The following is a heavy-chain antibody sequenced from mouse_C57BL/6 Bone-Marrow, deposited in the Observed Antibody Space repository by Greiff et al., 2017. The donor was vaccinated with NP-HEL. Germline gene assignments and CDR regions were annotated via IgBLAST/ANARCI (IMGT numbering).Heavy chain of an antibody. V-gene: IGHV5-4*01. CDR1: GFTFSSYA. Sequence: EVKLMESGGGLVKPGGSLKLSCAASGFTFSSYAMSWVRQTPEKRLEWVATISDGGSYTYYPDNVKGRFTISRDNAKNNLYLQMSHLKSEDTAMYYCARDRRGAYWGQGTLVTVSA. CDR2: ISDGGSYT. J-gene: IGHJ3*01. CDR3: ARDRRGAY.